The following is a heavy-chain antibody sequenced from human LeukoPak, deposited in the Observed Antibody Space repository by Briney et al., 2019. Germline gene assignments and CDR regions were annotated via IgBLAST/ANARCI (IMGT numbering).Heavy chain of an antibody. V-gene: IGHV4-34*01. CDR3: ARVRGYYGYGVDP. J-gene: IGHJ5*02. Sequence: SETLSLTCAVYGGSFSGYYWSWIRQPPGKGLEWIGEINHSGSTNYNPSLKSRVTISVDTSKNQFSLKLSSVTAADTAVYYCARVRGYYGYGVDPWSQGTLVTVSS. CDR2: INHSGST. CDR1: GGSFSGYY. D-gene: IGHD3-10*01.